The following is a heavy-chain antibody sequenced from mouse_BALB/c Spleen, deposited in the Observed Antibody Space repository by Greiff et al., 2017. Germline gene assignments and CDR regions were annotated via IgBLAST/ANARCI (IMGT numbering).Heavy chain of an antibody. Sequence: VKLQQSGAELAKPGASVKMSCKASGYTFTSYWMHWVKQRPGQGLEWIGYINPSTGYTEYNQKFKDKATLTADKSSSTAYMQLSSLTSEDSAVYYCARGGIMITAWFAYWGQGTLVTVSA. CDR3: ARGGIMITAWFAY. V-gene: IGHV1-7*01. D-gene: IGHD2-4*01. J-gene: IGHJ3*01. CDR1: GYTFTSYW. CDR2: INPSTGYT.